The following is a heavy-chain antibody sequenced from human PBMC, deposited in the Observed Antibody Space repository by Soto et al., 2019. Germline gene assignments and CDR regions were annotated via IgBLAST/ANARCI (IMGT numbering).Heavy chain of an antibody. Sequence: SETLSLTCAVSGGSISSGGYCWSWIRHPPGKGLEWIGEIYHSGSTNYNPSLKSRVTISVDKSKNQFSLKLSSVTAADTSVYYCARVSGSYYYGMDVWGQGTTVTVSS. V-gene: IGHV4-30-2*01. D-gene: IGHD1-26*01. CDR2: IYHSGST. J-gene: IGHJ6*02. CDR3: ARVSGSYYYGMDV. CDR1: GGSISSGGYC.